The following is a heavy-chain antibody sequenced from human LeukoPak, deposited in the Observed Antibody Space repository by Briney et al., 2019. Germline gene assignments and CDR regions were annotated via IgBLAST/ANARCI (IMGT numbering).Heavy chain of an antibody. Sequence: ASVKVSCKASGYTFTSYDINWVRQATGQGLEWMGWMNPNSGNTGYAQKFQGRVTMTRNTSISTAYMELSRLRSDDTAVYYCARRAYSSSWYAYWYFDLWGRGTLVTVPS. D-gene: IGHD6-13*01. J-gene: IGHJ2*01. CDR1: GYTFTSYD. CDR2: MNPNSGNT. CDR3: ARRAYSSSWYAYWYFDL. V-gene: IGHV1-8*01.